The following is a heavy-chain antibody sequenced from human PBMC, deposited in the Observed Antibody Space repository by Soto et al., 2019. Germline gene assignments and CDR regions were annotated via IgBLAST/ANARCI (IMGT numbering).Heavy chain of an antibody. J-gene: IGHJ5*01. V-gene: IGHV3-30*18. CDR3: AKDQQFRPPYSKVFWFDS. D-gene: IGHD4-4*01. Sequence: QVQLVESGGGVVQPGRSLRLSCAASGFTFSNHGMHWVRQAPGKGLEWVAFISYDGSNKYYADSVKGRFTISRDDSKNTLSLQMNSLRADDTAIYYCAKDQQFRPPYSKVFWFDSWGQGTLVTVSS. CDR1: GFTFSNHG. CDR2: ISYDGSNK.